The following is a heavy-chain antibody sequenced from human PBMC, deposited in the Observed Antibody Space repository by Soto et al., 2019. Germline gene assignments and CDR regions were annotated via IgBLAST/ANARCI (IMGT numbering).Heavy chain of an antibody. Sequence: QVQLVESGGGVVQPGRSLRLSCAASGFTFSSYGMHWVRQAPGKGLEWVAVIWYDGSNKYYADSVKGRFTISRDNSKNPLYLQMNSLRAEDRAVYYCASGPGGPRYYDYGMDVWGQGTTVTVSS. CDR2: IWYDGSNK. CDR1: GFTFSSYG. D-gene: IGHD3-10*01. CDR3: ASGPGGPRYYDYGMDV. V-gene: IGHV3-33*01. J-gene: IGHJ6*02.